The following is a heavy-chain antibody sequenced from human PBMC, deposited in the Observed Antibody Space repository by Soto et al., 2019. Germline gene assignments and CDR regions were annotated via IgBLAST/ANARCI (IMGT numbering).Heavy chain of an antibody. CDR3: ARDRKSLVTIFGVVIIRGDDAFDI. CDR1: GFTFSSYS. V-gene: IGHV3-48*01. D-gene: IGHD3-3*01. J-gene: IGHJ3*02. CDR2: ISSSSSTI. Sequence: EVQLVESGGGLVQPGGSLRLSCAASGFTFSSYSMNWVRQAPGKGLEWVSYISSSSSTIYYADSVKGRFTISRDNAKNSLYLQMNSLRAEDTAVYYCARDRKSLVTIFGVVIIRGDDAFDIWGRGTMVTVSS.